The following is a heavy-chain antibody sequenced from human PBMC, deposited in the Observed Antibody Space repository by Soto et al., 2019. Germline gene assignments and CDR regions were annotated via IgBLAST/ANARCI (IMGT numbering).Heavy chain of an antibody. V-gene: IGHV4-61*01. CDR1: GGSVNSGTYY. CDR3: TRGGDAYKNGH. CDR2: IHYSGST. J-gene: IGHJ4*02. D-gene: IGHD2-21*01. Sequence: QVQLQESGPGLVKPSETLSLTCTVPGGSVNSGTYYWSWIRQPPGRGLEWIGFIHYSGSTNYNPSHKSRVTMSVDTSKNQFSLKLTSVNAADTAVYYCTRGGDAYKNGHWGQGTLVTVSS.